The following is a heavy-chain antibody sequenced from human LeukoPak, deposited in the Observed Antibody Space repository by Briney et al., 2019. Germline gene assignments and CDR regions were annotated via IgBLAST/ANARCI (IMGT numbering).Heavy chain of an antibody. D-gene: IGHD3-9*01. V-gene: IGHV1-18*01. CDR3: ARGRESSKLTSGFQSFDWLSDSFDL. CDR2: ISAYNGNT. Sequence: ASVKVSCKASGYNFASHGISWLRQAPGQGLEWMGWISAYNGNTSYAQKFQGRVTMTKNTSMSTAYMELSSLTSEDTAVYYCARGRESSKLTSGFQSFDWLSDSFDLWGQGTIVTVSS. CDR1: GYNFASHG. J-gene: IGHJ3*01.